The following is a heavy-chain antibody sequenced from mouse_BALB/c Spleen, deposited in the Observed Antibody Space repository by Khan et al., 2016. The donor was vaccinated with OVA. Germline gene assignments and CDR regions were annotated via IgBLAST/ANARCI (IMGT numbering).Heavy chain of an antibody. CDR3: AKEGRTRGYYAMDY. CDR2: IWRGGTT. V-gene: IGHV2-5*01. J-gene: IGHJ4*01. CDR1: GFSLTSFG. Sequence: QVQLKESGPGLVQPSQSLSITCTVSGFSLTSFGVHWVRQSPGKGLEWLGRIWRGGTTDYNAAFMSRLSITKDNSTSQVFFKMTSLQVDETAIYYCAKEGRTRGYYAMDYWGQGTSVTVSS.